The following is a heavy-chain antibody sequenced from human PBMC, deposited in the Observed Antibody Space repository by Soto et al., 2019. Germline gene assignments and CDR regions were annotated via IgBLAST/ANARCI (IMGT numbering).Heavy chain of an antibody. CDR3: ARVLAYCGGDCYPVFDY. CDR1: GGTFSSYT. CDR2: IIPILGIA. V-gene: IGHV1-69*02. D-gene: IGHD2-21*02. Sequence: QVQLVQSGAEVKKPGSSVKVSCKASGGTFSSYTISWVRQAPGQGLEWVGRIIPILGIANYAQKFQGRVTITADKSTSTAYMELSSLRSEDTAVYYCARVLAYCGGDCYPVFDYWGQGTLVTVSS. J-gene: IGHJ4*02.